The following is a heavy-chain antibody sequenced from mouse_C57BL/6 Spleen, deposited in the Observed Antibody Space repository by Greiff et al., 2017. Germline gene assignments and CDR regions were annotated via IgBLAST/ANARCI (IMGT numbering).Heavy chain of an antibody. J-gene: IGHJ3*01. CDR1: GFTFSDYG. V-gene: IGHV5-17*01. CDR3: ARLRRGAY. CDR2: ISSGSSTI. Sequence: DVKLVESGGGLVKPGGSLKLSCAASGFTFSDYGMHWVRQAPEKGLEWVAYISSGSSTIYYADPVKGRFTISRDNAKNTLFLQMTSLRSEDTAMYYCARLRRGAYWGQGTLVTVSA. D-gene: IGHD2-4*01.